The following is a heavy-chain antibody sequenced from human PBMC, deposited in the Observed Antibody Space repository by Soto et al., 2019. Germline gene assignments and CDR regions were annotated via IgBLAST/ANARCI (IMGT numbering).Heavy chain of an antibody. J-gene: IGHJ4*02. CDR1: GGSVSSASSY. CDR2: IYYSGTT. V-gene: IGHV4-61*01. Sequence: PSETLSLTCIVTGGSVSSASSYWSWIRQPPGKGLEWIGYIYYSGTTNYNPSLKSRVTILIDTSKNQFSLKLSSVTAADTAVYYCAPIVVAAGGYYFDSWGQGTLVTVSS. D-gene: IGHD3-22*01. CDR3: APIVVAAGGYYFDS.